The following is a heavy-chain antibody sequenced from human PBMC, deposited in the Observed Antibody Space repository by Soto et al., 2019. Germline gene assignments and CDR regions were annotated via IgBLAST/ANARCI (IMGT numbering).Heavy chain of an antibody. CDR2: INPNSGGT. V-gene: IGHV1-2*02. Sequence: QVQLVQSGAEVKKPGASVKVSCKASGYTFTGYYMHWVRQAPGQGLEWMGWINPNSGGTNYAQKFQGRVTMTRDTSISTAYMEPSRLRSDDTAVYYCAREVIPLTTDYYYGMDVWGQGTTVTVSS. CDR3: AREVIPLTTDYYYGMDV. J-gene: IGHJ6*02. CDR1: GYTFTGYY. D-gene: IGHD1-1*01.